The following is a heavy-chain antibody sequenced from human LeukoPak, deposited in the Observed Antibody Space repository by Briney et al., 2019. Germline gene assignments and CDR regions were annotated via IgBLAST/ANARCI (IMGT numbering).Heavy chain of an antibody. CDR2: IYYSGST. Sequence: SETLSLTCTVSGGSISSYYWSWIRQPPGKGPEWIGYIYYSGSTNYNPSLKSRVTISVDTSKNQFSLKLSSVTAADTAVYYCARDLLRDDAFDIWGQGTMVTVSS. J-gene: IGHJ3*02. CDR1: GGSISSYY. V-gene: IGHV4-59*01. CDR3: ARDLLRDDAFDI. D-gene: IGHD3-3*01.